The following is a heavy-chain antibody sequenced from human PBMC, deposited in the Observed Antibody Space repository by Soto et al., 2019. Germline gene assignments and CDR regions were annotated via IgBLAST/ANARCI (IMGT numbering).Heavy chain of an antibody. V-gene: IGHV4-39*01. CDR3: SRLPVVVIALGYSDP. Sequence: QLQLQESGPGLVKPSETLSLTCTVSGDSISSSYYWGWVRQPPGKGLACIGAVYYTGFTYYNPSLKSRLTISLDTSKNQFSLRLSSVPAADTAIYYCSRLPVVVIALGYSDPWGPGTLVTGSS. D-gene: IGHD2-21*01. CDR2: VYYTGFT. CDR1: GDSISSSYY. J-gene: IGHJ5*02.